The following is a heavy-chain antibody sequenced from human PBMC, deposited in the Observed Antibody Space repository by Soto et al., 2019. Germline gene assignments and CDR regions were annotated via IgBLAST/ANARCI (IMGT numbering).Heavy chain of an antibody. J-gene: IGHJ4*02. CDR1: GGTFSGHA. V-gene: IGHV1-69*06. CDR3: PRGPNSGYRFDS. Sequence: QVQLVQSGAEVKKPGSSVKVSCEASGGTFSGHAISWVRQAPGQGPEWMGGLIPLFGTTQHAQNFQDRLAITADKSTSTAYMDLTSLRFEDTAIYYCPRGPNSGYRFDSWGQGTLVTVSS. D-gene: IGHD2-15*01. CDR2: LIPLFGTT.